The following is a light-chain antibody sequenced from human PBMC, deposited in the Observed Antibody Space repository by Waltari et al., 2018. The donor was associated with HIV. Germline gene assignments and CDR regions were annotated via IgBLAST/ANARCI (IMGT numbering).Light chain of an antibody. CDR2: KVF. CDR1: ESLVHSDGYTF. V-gene: IGKV2-30*02. J-gene: IGKJ2*01. CDR3: MQGSHWPYT. Sequence: DIVMTQSPLSLPVTLGQPAAISCGSSESLVHSDGYTFFNWFHQSPGQPPRRLIYKVFLRDSGVPDRISGSGSATEFTLKISRVEAEDVGIYYCMQGSHWPYTFGQGTKLEI.